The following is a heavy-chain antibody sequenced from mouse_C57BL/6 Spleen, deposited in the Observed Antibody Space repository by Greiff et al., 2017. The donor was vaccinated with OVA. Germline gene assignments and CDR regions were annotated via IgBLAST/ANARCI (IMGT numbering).Heavy chain of an antibody. D-gene: IGHD1-1*01. Sequence: VQLQQSGPELVKPGASVKISCKASGYAFSSSWMNWVKQRPGKGLEWIGRIYPGDGDTNYNGKFKGKATLTADKSSSTAYMQLSSLTSEDSAVYFCARGYGSSYGRFAYWGQGTLVTVSA. V-gene: IGHV1-82*01. CDR1: GYAFSSSW. CDR2: IYPGDGDT. J-gene: IGHJ3*01. CDR3: ARGYGSSYGRFAY.